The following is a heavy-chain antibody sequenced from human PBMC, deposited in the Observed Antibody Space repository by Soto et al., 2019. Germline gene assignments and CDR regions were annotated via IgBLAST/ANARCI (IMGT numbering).Heavy chain of an antibody. CDR3: ARXLXXXXXXXXXXXMDV. CDR2: IWYDGSNK. CDR1: GFTFSSYG. Sequence: QVQLVESGGGVVQPGRSLRLSCAASGFTFSSYGMHWVRQAPGKGLEWVAVIWYDGSNKYYADSVKGRFTISRDNXKXTXXLQMNSLRAEDTAVYYCARXLXXXXXXXXXXXMDVWDQGTTVTVSS. V-gene: IGHV3-33*01. J-gene: IGHJ6*02.